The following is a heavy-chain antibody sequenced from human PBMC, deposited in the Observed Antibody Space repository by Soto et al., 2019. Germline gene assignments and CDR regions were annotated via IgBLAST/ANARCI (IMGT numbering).Heavy chain of an antibody. V-gene: IGHV3-9*01. CDR2: ISWNSGSI. CDR1: GFTFDDYA. CDR3: AKDQTGDVAAFDI. Sequence: EVQLVESGGGLVQPGRSLRLSCAASGFTFDDYAMHWVRQAPGKGLEWVSGISWNSGSIGYADSVKGRFTISRDNAKNSLYLQMNSLRAEDTALYYCAKDQTGDVAAFDIWGQGTMVTVSS. J-gene: IGHJ3*02. D-gene: IGHD7-27*01.